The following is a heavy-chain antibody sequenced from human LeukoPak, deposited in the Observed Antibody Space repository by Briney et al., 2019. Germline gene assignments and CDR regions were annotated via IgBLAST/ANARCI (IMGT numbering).Heavy chain of an antibody. CDR3: ARVMTGSSSDY. CDR2: ISSNGGST. J-gene: IGHJ4*02. CDR1: GFTLSSYA. Sequence: GGSLRLSCAASGFTLSSYAMHWVRQAPGKGLEYVSAISSNGGSTYYANSVKGRFTISRDNSKNTLYLQMGSLRAEDMAVYYCARVMTGSSSDYWGQGTLVTVSS. V-gene: IGHV3-64*01. D-gene: IGHD3-9*01.